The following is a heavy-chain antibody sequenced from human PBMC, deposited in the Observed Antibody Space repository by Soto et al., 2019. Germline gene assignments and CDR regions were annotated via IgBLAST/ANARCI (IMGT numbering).Heavy chain of an antibody. J-gene: IGHJ4*02. Sequence: GGSLRLSCAASGFTFSSYAMSWVRQAPGKGLEWVSAISGSGGSTYYADSVKGRFTISRDNSKNTLYLQMNSLRAEDTAVYYCAKFTLPLGWFGELLSYFDYWGQGTLVTVSS. CDR3: AKFTLPLGWFGELLSYFDY. V-gene: IGHV3-23*01. D-gene: IGHD3-10*01. CDR1: GFTFSSYA. CDR2: ISGSGGST.